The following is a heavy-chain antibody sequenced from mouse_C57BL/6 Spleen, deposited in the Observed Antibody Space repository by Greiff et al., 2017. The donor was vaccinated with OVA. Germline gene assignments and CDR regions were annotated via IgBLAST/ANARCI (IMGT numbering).Heavy chain of an antibody. CDR3: ARRNYDGYYYFDY. J-gene: IGHJ2*01. Sequence: QVQLQQPGAELVMPGASVKLSCKASGYTFTSYWMHWVKQRPGQGLEWIGEIDPSDSYTNYNQKFKGKSTLTVDKSSSTAYMQLSSLTSEDSAVYYCARRNYDGYYYFDYWGKGTTLTVSS. CDR1: GYTFTSYW. D-gene: IGHD2-3*01. CDR2: IDPSDSYT. V-gene: IGHV1-69*01.